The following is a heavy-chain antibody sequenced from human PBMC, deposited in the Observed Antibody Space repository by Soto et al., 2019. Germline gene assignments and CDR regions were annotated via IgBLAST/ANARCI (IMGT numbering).Heavy chain of an antibody. V-gene: IGHV1-46*03. CDR1: AYTFTSYY. J-gene: IGHJ5*02. Sequence: ASVKVSCKSSAYTFTSYYMHWVRQAPGQGLEWMGIINPSGGSTSYAQKFQGRVTMTRDTSTSTVYMELSSLRSEDTAVYYCASGSSFLYNWFDPWGQGTLVTVSS. D-gene: IGHD6-13*01. CDR3: ASGSSFLYNWFDP. CDR2: INPSGGST.